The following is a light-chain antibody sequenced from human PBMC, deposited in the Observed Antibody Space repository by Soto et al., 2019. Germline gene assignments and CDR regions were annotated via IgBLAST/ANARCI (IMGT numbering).Light chain of an antibody. Sequence: AIQMTQSPSSLSASVGDRVTITCRASQGIGHDLGWYQQKPGKAPKLLIYAASSLQSGVPSRFRGSGSGTAFTLTVSSLQPEDFATYYCLQAYSYPRTFGQGTKVEIK. CDR3: LQAYSYPRT. V-gene: IGKV1-6*01. CDR1: QGIGHD. J-gene: IGKJ1*01. CDR2: AAS.